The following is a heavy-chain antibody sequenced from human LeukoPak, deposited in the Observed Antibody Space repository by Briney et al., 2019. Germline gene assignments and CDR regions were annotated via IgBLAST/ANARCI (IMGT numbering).Heavy chain of an antibody. J-gene: IGHJ5*02. CDR2: TYTDGSA. D-gene: IGHD2/OR15-2a*01. CDR3: AKTYCNSHDCYMNWFGP. CDR1: GFTVSSKF. V-gene: IGHV3-66*02. Sequence: GGSLRLSCAASGFTVSSKFMTWVRQAPGQGLEWVSVTYTDGSAYYADSVKGRFTISRDSAKNTLDLQMNSLKIEDTAVYYCAKTYCNSHDCYMNWFGPWGQGTLVTVSS.